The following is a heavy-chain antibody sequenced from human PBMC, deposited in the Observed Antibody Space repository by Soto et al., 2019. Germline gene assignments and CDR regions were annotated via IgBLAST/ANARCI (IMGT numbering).Heavy chain of an antibody. J-gene: IGHJ4*02. CDR3: ASDSISPTPQFRIAAAGPFDY. CDR2: IRRQEHGGTT. Sequence: GGSLRLSCIGSGFTFADYPISWVRQAPGKGLEWLGFIRRQEHGGTTAYAASVKGSFTISRDDSRGIAFLQLNNLKTEDTAVYYCASDSISPTPQFRIAAAGPFDYWGQGTLVTVSS. CDR1: GFTFADYP. D-gene: IGHD6-13*01. V-gene: IGHV3-49*04.